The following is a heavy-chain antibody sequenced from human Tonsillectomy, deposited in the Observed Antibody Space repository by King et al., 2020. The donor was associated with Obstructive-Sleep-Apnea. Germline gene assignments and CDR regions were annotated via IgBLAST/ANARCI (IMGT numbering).Heavy chain of an antibody. J-gene: IGHJ4*02. D-gene: IGHD3-22*01. V-gene: IGHV3-33*01. CDR3: ARVMDDSSGYYYFDY. Sequence: VQLVESGGGVVQPGRSLRLSCAASGFTFSSYGMHWVRQAPGKGLEWVAIIWYDGNNKYYADSVKGRFTISRDNSKNTLYLQMNSLRVEDTAVYYCARVMDDSSGYYYFDYWGQGTLVTVSS. CDR2: IWYDGNNK. CDR1: GFTFSSYG.